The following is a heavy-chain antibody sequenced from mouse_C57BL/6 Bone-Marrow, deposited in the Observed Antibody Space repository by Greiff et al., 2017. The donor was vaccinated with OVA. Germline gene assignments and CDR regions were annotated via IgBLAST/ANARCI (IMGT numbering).Heavy chain of an antibody. V-gene: IGHV10-1*01. CDR2: IRSKSNNYAT. D-gene: IGHD1-1*01. CDR3: VHLLLPMDY. Sequence: EVKLQESGGGLVQPKGSLKLSCAASGFSFNTYAMNWVRQAPGKGLEWVARIRSKSNNYATYYADSVKDRFTISRDDSESMLYLQMNNLKTEDTAMYYCVHLLLPMDYWGQGTSVTVSS. CDR1: GFSFNTYA. J-gene: IGHJ4*01.